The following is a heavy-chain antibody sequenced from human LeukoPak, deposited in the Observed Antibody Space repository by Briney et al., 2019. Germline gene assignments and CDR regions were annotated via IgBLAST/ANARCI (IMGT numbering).Heavy chain of an antibody. CDR1: GGTFSSYA. CDR2: IIPIFGTA. Sequence: SVKVSCKASGGTFSSYAISWVRQAPGQGLEWMGGIIPIFGTANYAQKFQGRVTITADESTSTAYMELSSLRSEDTAVYYCARYCSSTSCYRGFDYWGQGTLVTVSS. V-gene: IGHV1-69*13. CDR3: ARYCSSTSCYRGFDY. D-gene: IGHD2-2*01. J-gene: IGHJ4*02.